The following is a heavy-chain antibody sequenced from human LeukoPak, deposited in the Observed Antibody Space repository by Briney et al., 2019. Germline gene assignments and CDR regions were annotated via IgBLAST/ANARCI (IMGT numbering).Heavy chain of an antibody. D-gene: IGHD6-19*01. J-gene: IGHJ4*02. CDR2: ISYDGSNK. V-gene: IGHV3-30*03. Sequence: PGGSLRLSCAASGFTFSSYGMHWVRQAPGKGLEWVAVISYDGSNKYYADSVKGRFTISRDNSKNTLYLQMNSLRAEDTAVYYCARDVRSSGWYGYWGQGTLVTVSS. CDR3: ARDVRSSGWYGY. CDR1: GFTFSSYG.